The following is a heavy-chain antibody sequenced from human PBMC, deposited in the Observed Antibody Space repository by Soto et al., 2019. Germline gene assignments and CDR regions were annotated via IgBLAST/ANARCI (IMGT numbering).Heavy chain of an antibody. CDR3: VRDRDLYRDMFHADL. CDR1: GFTFSNYA. CDR2: ISGSGGST. Sequence: GGSLRLSCAASGFTFSNYAVTWVRQAPGKGLEWVSTISGSGGSTYYADSVRGRFTISADNAENSVILQMNSLRDEDSAVYFCVRDRDLYRDMFHADLWGQGTLVTVSS. V-gene: IGHV3-23*01. D-gene: IGHD3-10*02. J-gene: IGHJ4*01.